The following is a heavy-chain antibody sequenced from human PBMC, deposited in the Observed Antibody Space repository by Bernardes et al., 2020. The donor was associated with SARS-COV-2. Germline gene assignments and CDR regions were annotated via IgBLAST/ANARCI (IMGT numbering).Heavy chain of an antibody. CDR1: GGSIRSSSYY. Sequence: SQSLSPTCTVSGGSIRSSSYYWGWIRQPPGKGLEWIGSIYYSGSTYYNPSLKSRVTISVDTSKNQFSLKLSSVTAADTAVYYCASGDSAWFDPWGQGTLVTVSS. J-gene: IGHJ5*02. CDR2: IYYSGST. V-gene: IGHV4-39*07. CDR3: ASGDSAWFDP. D-gene: IGHD2-21*01.